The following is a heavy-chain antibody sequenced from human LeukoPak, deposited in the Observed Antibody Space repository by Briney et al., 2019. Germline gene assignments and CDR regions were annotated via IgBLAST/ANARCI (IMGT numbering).Heavy chain of an antibody. V-gene: IGHV3-74*01. J-gene: IGHJ4*02. D-gene: IGHD3-10*01. CDR3: ARTVPGYFFDY. Sequence: GVSLSLSCAASGFTFSNYWLHWVRPAPGTGLVWVSRINTDGSSTTYADSVKGRFTISRDNAKNTLYLQKNSLRAEDTAVYYCARTVPGYFFDYWGQGTLVTVSS. CDR2: INTDGSST. CDR1: GFTFSNYW.